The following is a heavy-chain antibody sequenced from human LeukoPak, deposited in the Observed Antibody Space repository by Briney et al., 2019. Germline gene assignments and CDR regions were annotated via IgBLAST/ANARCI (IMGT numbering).Heavy chain of an antibody. J-gene: IGHJ4*02. Sequence: SQTLSLTCTVSGDXXNXXDYXWTXXXQPXXXXXXXXXFXXXRGTTXYXPSXXSRLTISVDTSRKSFSLNLSSVTAADTAMYYCARLRGNRGYGWDFFDYWGQGTLVTVSS. D-gene: IGHD3-10*01. CDR1: GDXXNXXDYX. CDR3: ARLRGNRGYGWDFFDY. CDR2: XXXRGTT. V-gene: IGHV4-30-4*01.